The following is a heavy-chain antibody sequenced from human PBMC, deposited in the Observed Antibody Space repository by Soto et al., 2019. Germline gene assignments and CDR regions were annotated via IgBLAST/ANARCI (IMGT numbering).Heavy chain of an antibody. CDR2: ISGSGSNT. V-gene: IGHV3-23*01. CDR1: GVSFREFA. Sequence: EVQLLESGGSLVQPGGSLRLSCAASGVSFREFAMSWVRQAPGKGLEWVSGISGSGSNTYYADSVRGRFTISRDNSNNTLYLQMNSLGPADTAVYYCAKEPGVDFGDYCDYWGQGTLVTVSS. J-gene: IGHJ4*02. D-gene: IGHD4-17*01. CDR3: AKEPGVDFGDYCDY.